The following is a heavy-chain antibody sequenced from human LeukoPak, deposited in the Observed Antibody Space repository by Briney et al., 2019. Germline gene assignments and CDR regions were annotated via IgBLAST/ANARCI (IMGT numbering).Heavy chain of an antibody. V-gene: IGHV3-33*01. Sequence: PGGSLRLSCAASGFTFRNYGMNWVRQAPGKGLEWVTIIWYDGSNKYYADSVKGRFIISRDNSKNTLYLQMNSLRAEDTAVYYCARDPTAVANLPQYYLDYWGQGILVTVSS. CDR1: GFTFRNYG. J-gene: IGHJ4*02. CDR3: ARDPTAVANLPQYYLDY. CDR2: IWYDGSNK. D-gene: IGHD4-23*01.